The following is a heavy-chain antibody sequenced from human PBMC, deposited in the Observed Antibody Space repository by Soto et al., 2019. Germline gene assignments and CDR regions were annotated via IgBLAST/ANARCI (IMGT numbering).Heavy chain of an antibody. CDR1: GDSVSSNSAA. CDR2: TYYRSKWYN. V-gene: IGHV6-1*01. D-gene: IGHD3-3*01. Sequence: SQTLSLTCAISGDSVSSNSAAWNWIGQSPSRVLEWLGRTYYRSKWYNDYAVSVKSRITINPDTSKNQFSLQLNSVTTEDTAVYYCAREGYDFWSGYPPYYYYGMDVWGQGTTVTVSS. CDR3: AREGYDFWSGYPPYYYYGMDV. J-gene: IGHJ6*02.